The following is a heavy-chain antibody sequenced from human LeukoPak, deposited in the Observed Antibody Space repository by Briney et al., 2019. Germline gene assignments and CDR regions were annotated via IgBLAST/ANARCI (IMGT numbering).Heavy chain of an antibody. Sequence: PSGTLSLTCAVSGGSISSSNWWAWVRQSPGKGLEWIGQIHHSGSTDYNPSLKSRLTISVGKSNNQFSLKLRFVTAADTAVYYCARDGGGNDSWGQGILVTVSS. CDR1: GGSISSSNW. D-gene: IGHD4-23*01. CDR2: IHHSGST. CDR3: ARDGGGNDS. V-gene: IGHV4-4*02. J-gene: IGHJ5*02.